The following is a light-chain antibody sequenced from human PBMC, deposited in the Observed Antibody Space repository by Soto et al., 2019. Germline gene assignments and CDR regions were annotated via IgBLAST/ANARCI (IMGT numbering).Light chain of an antibody. Sequence: DIQMTQSPSSVSASVGDRVTISCRASQDISTWLAWYQQKPGKAPKLLIYAASSLQSGVPSRFSGSGSGTDFTLTISSLQPEDFETYFCQQGYGFAFTLGPGTKVDIK. CDR2: AAS. V-gene: IGKV1-12*01. J-gene: IGKJ3*01. CDR1: QDISTW. CDR3: QQGYGFAFT.